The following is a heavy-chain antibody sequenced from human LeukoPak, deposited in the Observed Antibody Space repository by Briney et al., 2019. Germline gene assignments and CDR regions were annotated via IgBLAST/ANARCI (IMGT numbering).Heavy chain of an antibody. CDR3: AKAYGSSWYYFDD. V-gene: IGHV3-30*18. J-gene: IGHJ4*02. CDR2: ISYDGSTT. CDR1: GLTLISYG. D-gene: IGHD6-13*01. Sequence: GGSLRLSCAASGLTLISYGMDWVRQAPGNGLEWVALISYDGSTTHYADSVKGRFSISRHSSKNTLFLRMNSLRAEDTAVYYCAKAYGSSWYYFDDWGQGTLVTVSS.